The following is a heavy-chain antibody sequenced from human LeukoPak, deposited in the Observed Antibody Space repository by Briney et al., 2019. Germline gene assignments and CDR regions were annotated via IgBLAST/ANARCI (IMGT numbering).Heavy chain of an antibody. V-gene: IGHV4-59*01. Sequence: PSETLSLTCTVSGASISRYYWNWIRQPPGKGLEWIGYISSSGRTNYRFSLKSRVTISLDTSKNQLSLKLSSVTAADTAMYYCARTRRDAYLTPFKYWGQGTLVSVSS. CDR1: GASISRYY. D-gene: IGHD3-16*01. J-gene: IGHJ4*02. CDR3: ARTRRDAYLTPFKY. CDR2: ISSSGRT.